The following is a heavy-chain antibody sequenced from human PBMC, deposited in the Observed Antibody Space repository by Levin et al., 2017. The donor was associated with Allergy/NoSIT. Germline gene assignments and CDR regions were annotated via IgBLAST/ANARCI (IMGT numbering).Heavy chain of an antibody. D-gene: IGHD6-19*01. CDR2: IIPIFGTA. V-gene: IGHV1-69*13. J-gene: IGHJ6*03. CDR1: GGTFSSYA. Sequence: SVKVSCKASGGTFSSYAISWVRQAPGQGLEWMGGIIPIFGTANYAQKFQGRVTITADESTSTAYMELSSLRSEDTAVYYCAREGQVAVAGISTDYYMDVWGKGTTVTVSS. CDR3: AREGQVAVAGISTDYYMDV.